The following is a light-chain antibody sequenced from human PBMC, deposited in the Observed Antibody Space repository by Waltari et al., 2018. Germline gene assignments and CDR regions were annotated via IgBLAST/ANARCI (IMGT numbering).Light chain of an antibody. CDR1: QDISTF. V-gene: IGKV1-16*02. J-gene: IGKJ5*01. CDR2: AAS. CDR3: QQYKSYPIT. Sequence: DIQMTQSPSSLSASVGDRVTITCRASQDISTFLAWFQQKPGIAPKSLIYAASSLQSGVPSKCSGSGSGTDFTLTISSLQPEDFATYYCQQYKSYPITFGQGTRLEIK.